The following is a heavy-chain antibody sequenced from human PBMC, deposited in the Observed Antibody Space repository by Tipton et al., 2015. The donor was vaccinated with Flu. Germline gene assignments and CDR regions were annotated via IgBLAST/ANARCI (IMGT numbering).Heavy chain of an antibody. J-gene: IGHJ1*01. CDR1: GFTFSSYA. V-gene: IGHV3-30*01. D-gene: IGHD6-19*01. Sequence: SLRLSCAASGFTFSSYAMHWVRQAPGKGLEWVAVISYDGSNKYYADSVKGRFTISRDNSKNTLYLQMNSRRAEDTAVYYCARDRSGWAAEYFQHWGQGTLVTVSS. CDR3: ARDRSGWAAEYFQH. CDR2: ISYDGSNK.